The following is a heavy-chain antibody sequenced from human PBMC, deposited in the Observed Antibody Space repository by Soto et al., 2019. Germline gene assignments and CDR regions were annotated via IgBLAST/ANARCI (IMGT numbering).Heavy chain of an antibody. CDR1: GYSFTDYH. Sequence: ASVKVSCKASGYSFTDYHIHWVRQAPGQGLEWLGRINPKSGGTSTAQKFQGWVTMTTDTSISTASMELTRLTSDDTAIYYCARGDSTDCSNGVCSFFYNHDMDVWGEGXTFTV. CDR3: ARGDSTDCSNGVCSFFYNHDMDV. D-gene: IGHD2-8*01. V-gene: IGHV1-2*04. CDR2: INPKSGGT. J-gene: IGHJ6*02.